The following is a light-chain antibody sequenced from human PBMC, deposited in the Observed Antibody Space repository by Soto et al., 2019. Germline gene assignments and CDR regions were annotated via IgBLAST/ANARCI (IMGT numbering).Light chain of an antibody. CDR1: QSVSSSY. CDR3: QQHGTT. J-gene: IGKJ1*01. Sequence: EIVMTQSPVTLSVPPGESATLSCRASQSVSSSYLAWYQQKPGQAPRLLIYGASSRATGIPDRFSGSGSGTDFTLTISRLEPEDSAVYYCQQHGTTFGQGTKVDIK. V-gene: IGKV3-20*01. CDR2: GAS.